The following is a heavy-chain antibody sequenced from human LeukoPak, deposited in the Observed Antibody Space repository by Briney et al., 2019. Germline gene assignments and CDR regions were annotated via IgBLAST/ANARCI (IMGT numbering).Heavy chain of an antibody. CDR3: ARDRGVVILYYFDY. CDR2: IYTSGGT. J-gene: IGHJ4*02. CDR1: GGSISSYY. V-gene: IGHV4-4*07. Sequence: SETLSLTCTVSGGSISSYYWSWIRQPAGKGLEWIWRIYTSGGTNYNPSLKSRVTMSVDTSKNQFSLKLSSVTAADTAVYYCARDRGVVILYYFDYWGQGTLVTVSS. D-gene: IGHD3-3*01.